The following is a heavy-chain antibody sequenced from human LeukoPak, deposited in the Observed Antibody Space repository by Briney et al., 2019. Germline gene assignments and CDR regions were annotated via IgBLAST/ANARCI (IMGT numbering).Heavy chain of an antibody. D-gene: IGHD3-10*01. CDR3: ARRAPRYGSGSYPTHV. J-gene: IGHJ4*02. Sequence: SETLSLTCAVYGGSFSGYYWSWIRQPPGKGLEWIGEINHSGSTNYNPSLKSRVTISVDTSKNQFSLKLSSVTAADTAVYYCARRAPRYGSGSYPTHVWGQGTLVTVSS. CDR1: GGSFSGYY. CDR2: INHSGST. V-gene: IGHV4-34*01.